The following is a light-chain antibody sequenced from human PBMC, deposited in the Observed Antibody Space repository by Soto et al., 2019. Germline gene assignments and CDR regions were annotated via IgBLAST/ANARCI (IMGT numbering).Light chain of an antibody. CDR1: QSVSSK. Sequence: EIVMTQSPATLSVSPGEGATLSCKASQSVSSKLAWYQQKPGQAPRVLIYGAFTRATGIPARFSGSGSGTEFTLTISSLQSEDFAVYYCLQYNDWPFTFGHGTKLVIK. CDR3: LQYNDWPFT. CDR2: GAF. V-gene: IGKV3-15*01. J-gene: IGKJ2*01.